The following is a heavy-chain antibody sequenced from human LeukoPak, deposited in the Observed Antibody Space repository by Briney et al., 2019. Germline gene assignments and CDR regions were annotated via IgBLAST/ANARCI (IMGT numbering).Heavy chain of an antibody. J-gene: IGHJ5*02. CDR3: AGDCPYYYGSGSYYYLFDP. Sequence: SVKVSCKASGGTFSSYAISWVRQAPGQGLEWMGRIIPILGIANYAQKFQGRVTITADKSTSTAYMELSSLRSEDTAVYYCAGDCPYYYGSGSYYYLFDPWGQGTLVTVSS. D-gene: IGHD3-10*01. CDR1: GGTFSSYA. CDR2: IIPILGIA. V-gene: IGHV1-69*04.